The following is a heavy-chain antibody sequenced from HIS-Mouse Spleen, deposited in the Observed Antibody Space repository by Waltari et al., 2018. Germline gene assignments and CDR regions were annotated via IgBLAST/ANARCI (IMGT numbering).Heavy chain of an antibody. CDR1: GCSISRSSSY. CDR2: IYYSGST. J-gene: IGHJ2*01. D-gene: IGHD6-13*01. CDR3: AREIPYSSSWYDWYFDL. V-gene: IGHV4-39*07. Sequence: QLQLQESGPGLVTPSETLYLTCTASGCSISRSSSYWGWIRQPPGKGLQWIGSIYYSGSTYYNPSLKSRVTISVDTSKNQFSLKLSSVTAADTAVYYCAREIPYSSSWYDWYFDLWGRGTLVTVSS.